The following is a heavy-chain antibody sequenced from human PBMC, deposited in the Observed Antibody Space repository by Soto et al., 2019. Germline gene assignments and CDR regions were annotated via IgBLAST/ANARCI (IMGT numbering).Heavy chain of an antibody. Sequence: EVQLVESGGGLIQPGGSLRLSCAASGFTVSSNYMSWVRQAPGKGLEWVSVIYSTGMTYYADSVKGRFTLSRDNSKNTLYLQMNSLRAEDTAVYYCATDGAAVGIDYWGQGTLVTVSS. CDR3: ATDGAAVGIDY. CDR1: GFTVSSNY. V-gene: IGHV3-53*01. CDR2: IYSTGMT. D-gene: IGHD6-19*01. J-gene: IGHJ4*02.